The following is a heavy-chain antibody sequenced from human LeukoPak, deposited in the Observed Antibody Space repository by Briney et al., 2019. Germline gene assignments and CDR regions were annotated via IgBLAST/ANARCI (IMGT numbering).Heavy chain of an antibody. CDR1: GFTFSSYS. CDR2: ISSSSSYI. Sequence: GSLRLSCAASGFTFSSYSMNWVRQAPGKGLVWVSSISSSSSYIYYADSVKGRFTISRDNAKNSLYLQMNSLRAEDTAVYYCAKDPRGSSSSYYYYYYMDVWGKGTTVTVSS. CDR3: AKDPRGSSSSYYYYYYMDV. D-gene: IGHD6-6*01. V-gene: IGHV3-21*01. J-gene: IGHJ6*03.